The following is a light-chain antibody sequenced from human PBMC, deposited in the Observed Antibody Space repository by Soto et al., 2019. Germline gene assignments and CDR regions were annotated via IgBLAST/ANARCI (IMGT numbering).Light chain of an antibody. CDR1: QSVRSS. Sequence: EIVMTQSPGTVSLSPGERATLSCRASQSVRSSFLAWYQQKPGQAPRLLIYAASGRVTGIPDRFSGSGSGTEFTLTISSLQSEDSAVYYCQQYNNWLITFGQGTRLEIK. CDR3: QQYNNWLIT. V-gene: IGKV3D-15*01. CDR2: AAS. J-gene: IGKJ5*01.